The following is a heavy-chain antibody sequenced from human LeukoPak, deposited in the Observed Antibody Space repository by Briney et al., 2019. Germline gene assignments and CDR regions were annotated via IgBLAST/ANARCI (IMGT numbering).Heavy chain of an antibody. J-gene: IGHJ5*02. CDR1: GGSISSGGYY. CDR2: IYYSGST. Sequence: SETLSLTCTVSGGSISSGGYYWSWIRQHPGKGLEWIGYIYYSGSTYYNPSLKSRVTISVDTSKNQFSLKLSSVTAVDTAVYYCARDVGYRRAQWFDPWGQGTLVTVSS. V-gene: IGHV4-31*03. CDR3: ARDVGYRRAQWFDP. D-gene: IGHD5-24*01.